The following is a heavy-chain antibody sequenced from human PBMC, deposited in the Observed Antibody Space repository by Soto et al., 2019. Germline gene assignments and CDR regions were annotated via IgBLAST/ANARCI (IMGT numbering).Heavy chain of an antibody. D-gene: IGHD5-12*01. J-gene: IGHJ3*02. V-gene: IGHV3-21*01. CDR1: GFTFSSYS. CDR3: ARDTLGMVAHAFDI. CDR2: ISSSSSYI. Sequence: GGSLRLSCAASGFTFSSYSMNWVRQAPGKGLEWVSSISSSSSYIYYADSVKGRFTISRDNAKNSLYLQMNSLRAEDTAVYYCARDTLGMVAHAFDIWGQGTMVTVSS.